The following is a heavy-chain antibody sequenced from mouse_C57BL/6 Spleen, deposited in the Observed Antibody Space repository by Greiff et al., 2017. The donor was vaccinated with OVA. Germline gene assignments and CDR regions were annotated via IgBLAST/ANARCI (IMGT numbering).Heavy chain of an antibody. J-gene: IGHJ1*03. D-gene: IGHD2-4*01. CDR2: FDPNSGGT. CDR3: ARRDDYDGSDWYFDV. CDR1: GYTFTSYW. Sequence: QVQLQQPGAELVKPGASVKLSCKASGYTFTSYWMHWVKQRPGRGLEWIGRFDPNSGGTKYNEKFKSKATLTVDTPSSTAYMQLSSLTSEDSAVYYCARRDDYDGSDWYFDVWGTGTTVTVSS. V-gene: IGHV1-72*01.